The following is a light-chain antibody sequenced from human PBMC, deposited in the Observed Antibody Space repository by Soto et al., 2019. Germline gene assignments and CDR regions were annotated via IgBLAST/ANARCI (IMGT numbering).Light chain of an antibody. Sequence: VVMTQSPATLSVSPGERATLSCRASQSVSSNLAWYQHKPGQGPRLLIYHTSTRATGIPARFSGSGSGTEFTLTISSLQSEDFAVYYCQHYGTWPPGLVFGGGTKVEIK. V-gene: IGKV3-15*01. CDR1: QSVSSN. CDR2: HTS. CDR3: QHYGTWPPGLV. J-gene: IGKJ4*01.